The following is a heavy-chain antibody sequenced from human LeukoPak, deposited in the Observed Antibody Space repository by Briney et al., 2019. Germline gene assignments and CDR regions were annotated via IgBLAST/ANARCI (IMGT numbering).Heavy chain of an antibody. CDR3: ATRVYGMIVVPYGMDV. D-gene: IGHD3-22*01. CDR1: GYTLTELS. CDR2: FDPEDGET. J-gene: IGHJ6*02. V-gene: IGHV1-24*01. Sequence: ASVKVSCKVSGYTLTELSMHWVRQAPGKGLEWMGGFDPEDGETIYAQKFQGRVTMTEDTSTDIAYMELSSLRSEDTAVYYCATRVYGMIVVPYGMDVWGQGTTVTVSS.